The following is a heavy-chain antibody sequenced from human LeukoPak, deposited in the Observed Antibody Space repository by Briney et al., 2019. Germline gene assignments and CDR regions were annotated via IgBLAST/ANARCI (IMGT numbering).Heavy chain of an antibody. CDR3: ARATAESEDAFDI. V-gene: IGHV3-9*01. D-gene: IGHD6-13*01. CDR2: ISWNSGSI. CDR1: GFTFDDYA. J-gene: IGHJ3*02. Sequence: GGSLRLSCAASGFTFDDYAMHWVRQAPGKGLEWVSGISWNSGSIGYADSVKGRFTISRDNSKNTLYLQMNSLRAEDTAVYYCARATAESEDAFDIWGQGTMVTVSS.